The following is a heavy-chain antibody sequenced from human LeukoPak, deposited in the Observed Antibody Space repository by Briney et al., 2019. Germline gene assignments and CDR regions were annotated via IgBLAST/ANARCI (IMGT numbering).Heavy chain of an antibody. J-gene: IGHJ4*02. D-gene: IGHD2-21*02. CDR1: GYTFTSYY. CDR3: ARGKTMVYCGGDCYRFDN. Sequence: ASVKVSCKASGYTFTSYYMHWVRQAPGQGLEWMGIINPSGGSTSYAQKFQGRVTMTRDMSTSTVYMELSSLRSEDTAVYYCARGKTMVYCGGDCYRFDNWGEGTLVTVSS. V-gene: IGHV1-46*01. CDR2: INPSGGST.